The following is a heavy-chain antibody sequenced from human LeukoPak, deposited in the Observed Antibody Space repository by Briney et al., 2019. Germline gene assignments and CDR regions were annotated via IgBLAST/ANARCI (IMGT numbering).Heavy chain of an antibody. CDR1: GYTFTSYD. D-gene: IGHD6-13*01. Sequence: ASVKVSCKASGYTFTSYDINWVRQATGQGLEWMGWMNPNSGNTGCAQKFQGRVTMTRNTSISTAYMELSSLRSEDTAVYYCARGAFSSSWNYHYGMDVWGQGTTVTVSS. CDR3: ARGAFSSSWNYHYGMDV. CDR2: MNPNSGNT. V-gene: IGHV1-8*01. J-gene: IGHJ6*02.